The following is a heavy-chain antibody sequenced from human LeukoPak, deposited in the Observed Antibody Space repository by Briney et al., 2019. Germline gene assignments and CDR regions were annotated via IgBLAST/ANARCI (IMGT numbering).Heavy chain of an antibody. D-gene: IGHD1-26*01. Sequence: SQTLSLTCAISGGSVSSNSAAWIWIRQSPSRGLEWLGRTYYRSKWYNHYAVSVRGRITITPDTSKSQFALQLNSVTPEDTAVYYCAREGEVGTTWSWFDPWGQGTLVTVSS. CDR3: AREGEVGTTWSWFDP. CDR2: TYYRSKWYN. CDR1: GGSVSSNSAA. V-gene: IGHV6-1*01. J-gene: IGHJ5*02.